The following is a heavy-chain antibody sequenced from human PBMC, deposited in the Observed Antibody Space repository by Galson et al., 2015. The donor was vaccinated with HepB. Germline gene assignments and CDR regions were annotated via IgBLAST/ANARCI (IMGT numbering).Heavy chain of an antibody. J-gene: IGHJ6*02. CDR2: IRNRANNYAT. D-gene: IGHD6-13*01. CDR3: TRPGYGSSWFLDYSHGMDL. CDR1: GFTFSGSG. V-gene: IGHV3-73*01. Sequence: SLRLSCAASGFTFSGSGIHWARLASGKGLEWVGRIRNRANNYATAYAASVRGRFTVSRDDSKNTAYLQMNSLKTEDPAVYYCTRPGYGSSWFLDYSHGMDLWGQGTTVIVS.